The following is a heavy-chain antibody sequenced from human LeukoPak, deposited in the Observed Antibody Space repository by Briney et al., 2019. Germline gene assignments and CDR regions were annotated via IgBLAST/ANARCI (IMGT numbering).Heavy chain of an antibody. CDR1: GGSFSGYY. Sequence: PSETLSLTCAVYGGSFSGYYWSWIRQPPGKGLEWIGEINHSGSTNYNPSLKSRVTISVDTSKNQFSLKLSSVTAADTAVYYCARCPSSSWYRRASVWFDPWGQGTLVTVSS. J-gene: IGHJ5*02. D-gene: IGHD6-13*01. V-gene: IGHV4-34*01. CDR2: INHSGST. CDR3: ARCPSSSWYRRASVWFDP.